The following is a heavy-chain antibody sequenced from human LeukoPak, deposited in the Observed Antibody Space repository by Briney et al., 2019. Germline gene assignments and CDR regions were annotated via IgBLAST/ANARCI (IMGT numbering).Heavy chain of an antibody. Sequence: GGSLRLSCAASGFIFSNYAMSWVRQAPGKGLEWVSAISGSGGSTDYADSVKGRFTISRDNSKNTLYLQMNSLRAEDTAVYYCAKGRGQWLAAINYWGQGTLVTVPS. CDR1: GFIFSNYA. D-gene: IGHD6-19*01. CDR3: AKGRGQWLAAINY. J-gene: IGHJ4*02. CDR2: ISGSGGST. V-gene: IGHV3-23*01.